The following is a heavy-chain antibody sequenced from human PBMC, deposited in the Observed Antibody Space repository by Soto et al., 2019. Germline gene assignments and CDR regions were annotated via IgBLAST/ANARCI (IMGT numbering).Heavy chain of an antibody. J-gene: IGHJ3*02. CDR1: GGSISISSYY. V-gene: IGHV4-39*01. CDR3: ARHGGGDRVRGVIGAFDI. CDR2: ICSSGST. Sequence: QLQLQESGPGLVKPAETLSLTCTVYGGSISISSYYWGWLRQPPGKGLEWIGSICSSGSTYYNPFLTSRLTISVDTSKNQVSLKLSSVTAADTAVYYFARHGGGDRVRGVIGAFDIWCQGKMVNVSS. D-gene: IGHD3-10*01.